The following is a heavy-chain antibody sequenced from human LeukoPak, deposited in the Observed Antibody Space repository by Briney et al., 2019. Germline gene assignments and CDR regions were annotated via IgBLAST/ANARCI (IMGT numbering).Heavy chain of an antibody. CDR2: FDPEDGET. Sequence: GASVKVSCKASGYTFTSYYMHWVRQAPGKGLEWMGGFDPEDGETIYAQKFQGRVTMTEDTSTDTAYMELSSLRSEDTAVYYCATGGSKDYYGMDAWGQGTTVTVSS. V-gene: IGHV1-24*01. D-gene: IGHD5-12*01. J-gene: IGHJ6*02. CDR3: ATGGSKDYYGMDA. CDR1: GYTFTSYY.